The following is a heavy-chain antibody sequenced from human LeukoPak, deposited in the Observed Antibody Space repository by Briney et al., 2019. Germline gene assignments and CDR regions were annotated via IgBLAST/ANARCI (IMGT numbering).Heavy chain of an antibody. CDR2: ISAYNGIT. CDR1: GYTFTSYG. J-gene: IGHJ4*02. CDR3: ARAEVAVAGAPFNDY. D-gene: IGHD6-19*01. Sequence: GASVKVSCKASGYTFTSYGISWVRQAPGQGLEWMGWISAYNGITNYAQKLQGRVTMTTDTSTSTAYMELRSLRSDDTAVYYCARAEVAVAGAPFNDYWGQGTLVTVSS. V-gene: IGHV1-18*01.